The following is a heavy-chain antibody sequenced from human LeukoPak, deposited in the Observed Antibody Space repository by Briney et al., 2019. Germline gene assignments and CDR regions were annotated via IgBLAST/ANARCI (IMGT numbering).Heavy chain of an antibody. D-gene: IGHD6-19*01. CDR3: ARDSMYSSGWTGPYYYMDV. J-gene: IGHJ6*03. Sequence: GGSQRLSCAASGFTFSSYEMNWVRQAPGKGLEWVSYISSSGSTIYYADSVKGRFTISRDNAKNSLYLQMNSLRAEDTAVYYCARDSMYSSGWTGPYYYMDVWGKGTTVTISS. V-gene: IGHV3-48*03. CDR2: ISSSGSTI. CDR1: GFTFSSYE.